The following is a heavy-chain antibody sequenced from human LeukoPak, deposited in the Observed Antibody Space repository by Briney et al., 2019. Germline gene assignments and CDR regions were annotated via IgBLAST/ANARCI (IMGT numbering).Heavy chain of an antibody. CDR1: GYTFTGYY. CDR2: INPNSGGT. V-gene: IGHV1-2*02. D-gene: IGHD1-26*01. Sequence: ASVKVSCKASGYTFTGYYMHWVRQAPGQGLEWMGWINPNSGGTSYAQKFQGRVTMTRDTSISTAYMELSRLRSDDTAVYYCARGGESYRHDYWGQGTLVTVSS. J-gene: IGHJ4*02. CDR3: ARGGESYRHDY.